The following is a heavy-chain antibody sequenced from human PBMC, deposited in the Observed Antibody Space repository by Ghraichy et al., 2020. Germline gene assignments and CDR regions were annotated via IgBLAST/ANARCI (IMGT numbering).Heavy chain of an antibody. CDR1: VFTFSSYA. V-gene: IGHV3-23*01. CDR2: ISGSGGST. J-gene: IGHJ4*02. D-gene: IGHD6-19*01. CDR3: AKDHEEEQWLANYFDY. Sequence: GGSLRLSCAASVFTFSSYAMSWVRQAPGKGLEWVSAISGSGGSTYYADSVKGRFTISRDNSKNTLYLQMNSLRAEDTAVYYCAKDHEEEQWLANYFDYWGQGTLVTVSS.